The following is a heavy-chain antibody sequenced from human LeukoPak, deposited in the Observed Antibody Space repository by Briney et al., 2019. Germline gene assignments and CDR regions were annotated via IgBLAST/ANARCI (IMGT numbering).Heavy chain of an antibody. CDR3: ARARAAGVRWSDLDY. Sequence: PGESLQISGECAGSNFTSYWIRGGRQVAGKGLEGMGRFDPSDSSTTYRPSFQPHVPLPADKPISPAYLQWSSLKASDPAMYYCARARAAGVRWSDLDYWGQGTLVTVSS. CDR1: GSNFTSYW. V-gene: IGHV5-10-1*01. J-gene: IGHJ4*02. CDR2: FDPSDSST. D-gene: IGHD6-13*01.